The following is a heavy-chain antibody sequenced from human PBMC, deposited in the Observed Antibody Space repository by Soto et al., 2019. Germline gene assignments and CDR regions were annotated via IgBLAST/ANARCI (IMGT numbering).Heavy chain of an antibody. D-gene: IGHD1-20*01. CDR3: ARDRAKWKDYYYYGMDV. Sequence: QVQLQESGPGLVKPSQTLSLTCTVSGGSISSGDDFWTWIRQPPGKGLEWIGYIYYSGSTYYNPFLKSRLTMSLDTSKNQFSLSLSSVTAADTAVYYCARDRAKWKDYYYYGMDVWGQGTTVTVSS. J-gene: IGHJ6*02. V-gene: IGHV4-30-4*01. CDR2: IYYSGST. CDR1: GGSISSGDDF.